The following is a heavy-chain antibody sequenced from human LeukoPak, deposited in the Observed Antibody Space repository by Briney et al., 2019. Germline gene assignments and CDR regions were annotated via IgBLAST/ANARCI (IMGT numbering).Heavy chain of an antibody. CDR3: ARAGQYYDFWSGFSY. D-gene: IGHD3-3*01. CDR2: IYSSDNT. Sequence: GGSLRLSCAASGFTVSGNYMSWVRQAPGKGLEWVSVIYSSDNTYYIDSVKGRFTISRDNAKNTLYLQMNSLRAEDTAVYYCARAGQYYDFWSGFSYWGQGTLVTVSS. J-gene: IGHJ4*02. CDR1: GFTVSGNY. V-gene: IGHV3-66*01.